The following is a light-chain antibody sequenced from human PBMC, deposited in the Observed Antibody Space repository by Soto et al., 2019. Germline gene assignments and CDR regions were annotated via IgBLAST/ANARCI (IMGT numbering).Light chain of an antibody. CDR3: QSYDSSLSGSV. J-gene: IGLJ3*02. V-gene: IGLV1-40*01. Sequence: QSVLTQPPSVSGAPGQRVSISCTGSTSNIGAGYDVHWYQQVPGTAPKLLIFGKSNRPSGVPDRFSDSKSGTSASLVITGLQAEDEADYYCQSYDSSLSGSVFGGGTQLPVL. CDR2: GKS. CDR1: TSNIGAGYD.